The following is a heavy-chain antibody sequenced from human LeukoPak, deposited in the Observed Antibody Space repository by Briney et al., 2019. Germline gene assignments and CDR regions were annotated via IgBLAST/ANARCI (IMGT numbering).Heavy chain of an antibody. Sequence: GGSLRLSCAASGFTFSDTWMHWVRQAPGKGLVWVSRIRSDGSDTRYAESVKGRFTISRDNAKNTLYLQMNSLRAEDTAVYYCARDLRIVSGSYLDYWGQGTLVTVSS. J-gene: IGHJ4*02. CDR3: ARDLRIVSGSYLDY. D-gene: IGHD1-26*01. CDR1: GFTFSDTW. CDR2: IRSDGSDT. V-gene: IGHV3-74*01.